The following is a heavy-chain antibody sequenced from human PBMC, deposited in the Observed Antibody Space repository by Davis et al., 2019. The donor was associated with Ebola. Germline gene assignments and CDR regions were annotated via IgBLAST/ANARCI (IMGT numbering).Heavy chain of an antibody. D-gene: IGHD6-19*01. CDR2: ISAYNGNT. J-gene: IGHJ5*02. Sequence: ASVKVSCKASGYTFTSYGISWVRQAPGQGLEWMGWISAYNGNTNYAQKPQGRVTMTTDTSTSTAYMELRSLRSDDTAVYYCAGVRAVAGMTPWFDPWGQGTLVTVSS. CDR1: GYTFTSYG. CDR3: AGVRAVAGMTPWFDP. V-gene: IGHV1-18*01.